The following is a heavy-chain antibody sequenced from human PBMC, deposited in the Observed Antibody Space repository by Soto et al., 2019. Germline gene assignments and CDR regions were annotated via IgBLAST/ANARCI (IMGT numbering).Heavy chain of an antibody. CDR2: INAGNGNT. V-gene: IGHV1-3*01. Sequence: ASVKVSCKASGFSFIDYSILWVRQAPGQSLEWLGWINAGNGNTKYSHKFQDRVTITSDTSATTTYMELRSLRSEDTAVFYCARSAKKTWLPDFWGEGTLVTVSS. CDR1: GFSFIDYS. D-gene: IGHD5-12*01. J-gene: IGHJ1*01. CDR3: ARSAKKTWLPDF.